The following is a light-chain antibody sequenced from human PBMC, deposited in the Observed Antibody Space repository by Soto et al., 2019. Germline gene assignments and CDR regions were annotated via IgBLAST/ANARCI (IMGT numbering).Light chain of an antibody. CDR1: QSVLYSSNNKNY. Sequence: DIVMTQSPDSLAVSLGERATINCKSSQSVLYSSNNKNYLAWYQQKPGQPPKLLIYWASTRESGVPDRFSGSRSGTDFTLTISSLQAEDVAVYYCHQYYSTPDTFGQGTKLEIK. CDR2: WAS. J-gene: IGKJ2*01. V-gene: IGKV4-1*01. CDR3: HQYYSTPDT.